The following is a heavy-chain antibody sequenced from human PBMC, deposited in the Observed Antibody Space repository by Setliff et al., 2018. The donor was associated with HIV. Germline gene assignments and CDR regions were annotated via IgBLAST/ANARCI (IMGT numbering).Heavy chain of an antibody. CDR1: GFSFSNSW. CDR3: VRAAAGLDI. Sequence: QPGGSLRLSCAASGFSFSNSWMTWVRQAPGKGLDWVAHIGSSNHGIHYTASVQGRFTVSRDNANNLLFLQMNNLKAEDTAVYYCVRAAAGLDIWSQGIRVTVSS. V-gene: IGHV3-48*04. CDR2: IGSSNHGI. J-gene: IGHJ4*02.